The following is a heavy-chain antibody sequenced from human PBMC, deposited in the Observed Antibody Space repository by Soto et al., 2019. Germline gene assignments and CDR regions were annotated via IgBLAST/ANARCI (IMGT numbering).Heavy chain of an antibody. CDR2: IYYSGST. Sequence: SETLSLTCTVSGGSISSYYWSWIRQPPGKGLEWIGYIYYSGSTNYNPSLKSRVTISVDTSKNQFSLKLSSVTTADTAVYYCARRLWFGELFNWFDPWGQETLVTVSS. J-gene: IGHJ5*02. CDR3: ARRLWFGELFNWFDP. V-gene: IGHV4-59*01. CDR1: GGSISSYY. D-gene: IGHD3-10*01.